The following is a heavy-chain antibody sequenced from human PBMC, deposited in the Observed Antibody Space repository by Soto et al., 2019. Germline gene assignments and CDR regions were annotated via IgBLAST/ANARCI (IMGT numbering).Heavy chain of an antibody. V-gene: IGHV4-34*01. CDR3: ASSPSHYDSSGYYHGPIDY. CDR1: GGSFSGYY. Sequence: SETLSLTCAVYGGSFSGYYWSWIRQPTGKGLEWIGEINHSGSTNYNPSLKSRVTISVDTSKNQFSLKLSSVTAADTAVYYCASSPSHYDSSGYYHGPIDYWGQGTLVTVSS. CDR2: INHSGST. J-gene: IGHJ4*02. D-gene: IGHD3-22*01.